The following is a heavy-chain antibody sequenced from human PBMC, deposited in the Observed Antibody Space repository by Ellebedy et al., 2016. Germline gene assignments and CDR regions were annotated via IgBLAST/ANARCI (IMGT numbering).Heavy chain of an antibody. CDR1: GGTFSSYA. D-gene: IGHD2-2*01. J-gene: IGHJ6*02. CDR2: IIPILGIA. Sequence: ASVKVSCKASGGTFSSYAISWVRQAPGQGLEWMGRIIPILGIANYAQKFQGRVTITADKSTSTAYMELSSLRSEDTAVYYCARDKRDESTSCYACGLLLTYYYYYGMDVWGQGTTVTVSS. CDR3: ARDKRDESTSCYACGLLLTYYYYYGMDV. V-gene: IGHV1-69*04.